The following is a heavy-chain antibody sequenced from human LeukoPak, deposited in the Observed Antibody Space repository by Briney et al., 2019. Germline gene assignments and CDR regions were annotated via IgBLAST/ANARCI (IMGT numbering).Heavy chain of an antibody. CDR1: GFTFSSYW. D-gene: IGHD1-26*01. Sequence: GGSLRLSCAASGFTFSSYWMHWVRQAPGKGLVWVSRINSDGSSTSYADSVKGRFTISRDNAKNSLYLQMNSLRAEDTALYHCARVSYAGLHMDVWGKGTTVTISS. CDR3: ARVSYAGLHMDV. J-gene: IGHJ6*03. V-gene: IGHV3-74*01. CDR2: INSDGSST.